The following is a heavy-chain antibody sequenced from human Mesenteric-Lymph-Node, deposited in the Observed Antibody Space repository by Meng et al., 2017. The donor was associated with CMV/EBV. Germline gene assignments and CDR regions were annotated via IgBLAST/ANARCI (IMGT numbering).Heavy chain of an antibody. J-gene: IGHJ2*01. CDR1: RFTCSSYW. D-gene: IGHD3-22*01. Sequence: CAAYRFTCSSYWMHWVRQAPGKGLVCVSRLNSDGSSTSYADSMQGQFTISRDNAKNTLYLQMNSLRAEDMAVYYCASLYYHYWYFDLWGRGTLVTVSS. V-gene: IGHV3/OR16-13*01. CDR2: LNSDGSST. CDR3: ASLYYHYWYFDL.